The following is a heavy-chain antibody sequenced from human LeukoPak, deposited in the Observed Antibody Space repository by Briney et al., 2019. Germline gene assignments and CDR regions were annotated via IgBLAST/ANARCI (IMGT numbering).Heavy chain of an antibody. CDR1: GFTFDDYA. CDR3: AKDIGSYYYDSSGLDY. V-gene: IGHV3-9*01. Sequence: GGSLRLSCAASGFTFDDYAMHWVRQAPGKGLEWVSGISWNSGSIGYADSVKGRFTISRDNAKNSLYLQMNSLRAEDTALYYCAKDIGSYYYDSSGLDYWGQGTLVTVSS. D-gene: IGHD3-22*01. J-gene: IGHJ4*02. CDR2: ISWNSGSI.